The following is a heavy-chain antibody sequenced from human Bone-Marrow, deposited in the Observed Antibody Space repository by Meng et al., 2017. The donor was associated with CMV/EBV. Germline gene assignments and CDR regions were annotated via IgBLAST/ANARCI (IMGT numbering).Heavy chain of an antibody. CDR1: GGSVSSGSYY. J-gene: IGHJ4*02. D-gene: IGHD4-17*01. CDR2: IYYSGST. Sequence: VSGGSVSSGSYYWSWIRQPPGKGLEWIVYIYYSGSTNYNPSLKSRVTISVDTSKNQFSLKLSSVTAADTAVYYCARTTVTTHSSDYWGQGTLVTVSS. V-gene: IGHV4-61*01. CDR3: ARTTVTTHSSDY.